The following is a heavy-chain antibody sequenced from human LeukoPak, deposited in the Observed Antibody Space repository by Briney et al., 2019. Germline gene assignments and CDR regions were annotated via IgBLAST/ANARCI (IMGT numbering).Heavy chain of an antibody. CDR2: INHSGST. CDR3: ARQSSYLGDY. J-gene: IGHJ4*02. Sequence: PSETLSLTCAVYGGSFSGYYWSWIRQPPGKGLEWIGEINHSGSTNYNPSLKSRVTISVDTSKNQFSLKLSSVTAADTAVYYCARQSSYLGDYWGQGTLVTVSS. D-gene: IGHD3-10*01. CDR1: GGSFSGYY. V-gene: IGHV4-34*01.